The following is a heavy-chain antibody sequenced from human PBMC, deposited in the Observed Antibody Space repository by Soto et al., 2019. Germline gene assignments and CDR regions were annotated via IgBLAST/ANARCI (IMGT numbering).Heavy chain of an antibody. D-gene: IGHD3-10*01. CDR1: GGSISGYY. Sequence: PSETLSLTCTVSGGSISGYYWNWIRQTPGKGLEWIGYISNSGTTDYNPSLKSRVTISIDTSKNQVSLKLSSVTAADTAIYYCAGRGFLDYWGQGTLVTVST. J-gene: IGHJ4*02. CDR3: AGRGFLDY. V-gene: IGHV4-4*09. CDR2: ISNSGTT.